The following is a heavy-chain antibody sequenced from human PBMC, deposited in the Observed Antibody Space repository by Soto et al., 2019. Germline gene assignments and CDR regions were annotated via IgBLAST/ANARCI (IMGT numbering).Heavy chain of an antibody. D-gene: IGHD6-13*01. Sequence: QVQLVQSGPEVRKPGASVKVSCKASGYIFSRYGISWVRQAPGQGLEWMAWISGYNGNTKFGERVQGRVTVTTDTSTSTAYMELRSLRSDDTAVYYCAREAAAERNYYGLDVWGQGTTVIVSS. V-gene: IGHV1-18*04. CDR3: AREAAAERNYYGLDV. J-gene: IGHJ6*02. CDR1: GYIFSRYG. CDR2: ISGYNGNT.